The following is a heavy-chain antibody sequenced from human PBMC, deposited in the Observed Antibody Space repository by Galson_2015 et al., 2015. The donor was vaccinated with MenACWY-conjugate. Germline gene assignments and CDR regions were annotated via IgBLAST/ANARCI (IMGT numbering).Heavy chain of an antibody. CDR1: GFTFSSYW. CDR3: AKGVLWYSSGWYSNYYYYGMDV. J-gene: IGHJ6*02. Sequence: SLRLSCAASGFTFSSYWMHWVRQAPGKGLVWVSRINSDGSSTSYADSVKGRFTISRDNAKNTLYLQMSSLRAEDTAVYYCAKGVLWYSSGWYSNYYYYGMDVWGQGTTFTVSS. V-gene: IGHV3-74*01. CDR2: INSDGSST. D-gene: IGHD6-19*01.